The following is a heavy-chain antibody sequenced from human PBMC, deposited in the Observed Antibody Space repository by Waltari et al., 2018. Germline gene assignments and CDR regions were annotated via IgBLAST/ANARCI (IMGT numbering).Heavy chain of an antibody. CDR3: ARAAPSSRAVDY. CDR2: IIPIFGTA. Sequence: QVQLVQSGAEVKKPGSSVQVSCTASGGTFSSSAISWVRQAPGQGLEWMGRIIPIFGTANYAQKFQGIVTMTRDTSISTAYMELSRLRSDDTAVYYCARAAPSSRAVDYWGQGTLVTVSS. J-gene: IGHJ4*02. V-gene: IGHV1-69*05. CDR1: GGTFSSSA. D-gene: IGHD6-6*01.